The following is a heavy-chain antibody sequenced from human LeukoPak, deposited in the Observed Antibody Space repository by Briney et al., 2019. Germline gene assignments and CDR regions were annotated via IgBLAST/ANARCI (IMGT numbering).Heavy chain of an antibody. Sequence: GGSLRLSCAASGFTFSSYAMSWVRQAPGKGPEWVSAISGSGGSTYYADSVKGRFTISRDNSKNTLYLQMNSLRAEDTAVYYCAKDPSQGSSSWYRDYYYYMDVWGKGTTVTVSS. D-gene: IGHD6-13*01. CDR1: GFTFSSYA. CDR3: AKDPSQGSSSWYRDYYYYMDV. J-gene: IGHJ6*03. CDR2: ISGSGGST. V-gene: IGHV3-23*01.